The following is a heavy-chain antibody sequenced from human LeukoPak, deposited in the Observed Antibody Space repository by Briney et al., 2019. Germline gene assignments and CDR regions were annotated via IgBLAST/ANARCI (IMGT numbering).Heavy chain of an antibody. CDR1: GGSISSYY. V-gene: IGHV4-59*01. CDR2: IYYSGST. D-gene: IGHD3-9*01. Sequence: SETLSPTCTVSGGSISSYYWSWIRQPPGKGLEWIGYIYYSGSTNYNPSLKSRVTISVDTSKNQFSLKLSSVTAADTAVYYCARGYYDILTNYYYYYYMDVWGKGTTVTISS. CDR3: ARGYYDILTNYYYYYYMDV. J-gene: IGHJ6*03.